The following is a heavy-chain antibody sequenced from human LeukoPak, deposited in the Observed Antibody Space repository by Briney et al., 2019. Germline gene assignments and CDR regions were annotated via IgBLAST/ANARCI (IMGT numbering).Heavy chain of an antibody. CDR2: INWNGGST. CDR3: ARVMGYYMDV. J-gene: IGHJ6*03. CDR1: GFTFSSYA. V-gene: IGHV3-20*04. Sequence: GGSLRLSCAASGFTFSSYAMSWVRQAPGKGLEWVSGINWNGGSTGYADSVKGRFTISRDNAKNSLYLQMNSLRAEDTALYYCARVMGYYMDVWGKGTTVTVSS.